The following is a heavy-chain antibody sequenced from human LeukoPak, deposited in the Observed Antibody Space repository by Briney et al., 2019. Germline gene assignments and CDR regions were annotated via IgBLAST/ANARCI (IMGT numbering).Heavy chain of an antibody. CDR1: GFTFSSYW. D-gene: IGHD2-15*01. CDR2: IKQDGSEK. Sequence: GGSLRLSCAASGFTFSSYWMSWVRQAPGKGLEWVANIKQDGSEKYYVDSVKGRFTISRDNAKNSLYLQMNSLRAEDTAVYYCARDYRGYRAPYYFDHWGQGALVTVSS. V-gene: IGHV3-7*01. CDR3: ARDYRGYRAPYYFDH. J-gene: IGHJ4*02.